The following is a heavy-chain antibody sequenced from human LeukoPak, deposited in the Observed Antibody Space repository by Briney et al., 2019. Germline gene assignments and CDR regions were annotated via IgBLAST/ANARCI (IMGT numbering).Heavy chain of an antibody. CDR1: GGSISSYY. Sequence: SETLSLTCTVSGGSISSYYWSWIRQSPGKGLEWIRYIYYSGSTNYNPSLRSRVTISVDTSKNQFSLKLRSVTAADTAVYYCGRDRQYYGSGSYSGGFDCWGQGTLVTVSS. CDR3: GRDRQYYGSGSYSGGFDC. V-gene: IGHV4-59*01. D-gene: IGHD3-10*01. J-gene: IGHJ4*02. CDR2: IYYSGST.